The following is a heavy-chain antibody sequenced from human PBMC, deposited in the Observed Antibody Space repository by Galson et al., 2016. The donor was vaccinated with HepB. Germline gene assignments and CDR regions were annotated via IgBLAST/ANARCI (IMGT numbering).Heavy chain of an antibody. V-gene: IGHV4-39*01. Sequence: SETLSLTCIVSGGSISSSNYYWGWIRQPPGRGLEWIGSIYYNGDTYYNPSLESRVTISVDTSKNQFSLRLSSVTAADTVVYYCATGISVAGKYYYNYMDVWGKGTPVTVSS. CDR3: ATGISVAGKYYYNYMDV. CDR1: GGSISSSNYY. J-gene: IGHJ6*03. D-gene: IGHD6-19*01. CDR2: IYYNGDT.